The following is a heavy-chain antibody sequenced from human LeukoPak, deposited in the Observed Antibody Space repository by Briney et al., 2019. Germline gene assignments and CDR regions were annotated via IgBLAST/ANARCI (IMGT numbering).Heavy chain of an antibody. V-gene: IGHV4-34*01. CDR2: INHSGST. CDR3: ARAFYGDYEVADAFDI. D-gene: IGHD4-17*01. J-gene: IGHJ3*02. Sequence: NASETLSLTCAVSGGSISSGGYSWSWIRQPPGKGLEWIGEINHSGSTNYNPSLKSRVTISVDTSKNQFSLKLSSVTAADTAVYYCARAFYGDYEVADAFDIWGQGTMVTVSS. CDR1: GGSISSGGYS.